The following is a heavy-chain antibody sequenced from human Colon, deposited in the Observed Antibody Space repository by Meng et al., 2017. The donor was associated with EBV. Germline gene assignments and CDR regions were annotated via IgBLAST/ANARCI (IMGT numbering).Heavy chain of an antibody. Sequence: AELGEARPGLVKPPDPPSLVCGVSGGTVSSSSCWGWDRQSTEKGLEWIRETFQSGITNSTPSLQSRVTISVDKSQNPFSLEVTSVTAADTAIYYCMRDLLVLEKDEVWGRGTLVTVSS. CDR1: GGTVSSSSC. CDR3: MRDLLVLEKDEV. J-gene: IGHJ2*01. V-gene: IGHV4-4*03. D-gene: IGHD1-1*01. CDR2: TFQSGIT.